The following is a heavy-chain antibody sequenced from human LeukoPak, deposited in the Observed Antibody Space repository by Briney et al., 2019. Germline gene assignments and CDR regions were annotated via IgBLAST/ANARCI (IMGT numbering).Heavy chain of an antibody. D-gene: IGHD3-10*01. CDR2: IYYSGST. J-gene: IGHJ4*02. Sequence: SETLSLTCTVSGGSISSYYWSWIRQPPGKGMEWIGFIYYSGSTNYNPSLRSRVTLSVDTSKNQFSLKLSSVTAADTAVYYRARLRGPFDYWGQGTLVTVSS. CDR1: GGSISSYY. CDR3: ARLRGPFDY. V-gene: IGHV4-59*08.